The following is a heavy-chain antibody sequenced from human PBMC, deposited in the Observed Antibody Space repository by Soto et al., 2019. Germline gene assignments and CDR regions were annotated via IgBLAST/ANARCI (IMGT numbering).Heavy chain of an antibody. D-gene: IGHD3-22*01. V-gene: IGHV1-2*04. J-gene: IGHJ3*02. CDR2: INPNSGGT. Sequence: AXVKVSCKASGYTFTCYYMHWVRQAPGQGLEWMGWINPNSGGTNYAQKFQGWVTMTRDTSISTAYMELSRLRSDDTAVYYCARLPIDYYDSSGYDYAFDIWGQGTMVTVSS. CDR3: ARLPIDYYDSSGYDYAFDI. CDR1: GYTFTCYY.